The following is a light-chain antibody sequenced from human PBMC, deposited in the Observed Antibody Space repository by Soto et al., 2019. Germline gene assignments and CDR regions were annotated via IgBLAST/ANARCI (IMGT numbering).Light chain of an antibody. V-gene: IGLV2-14*01. CDR3: SSYTISNTLPFV. CDR2: EVT. J-gene: IGLJ1*01. Sequence: QSVLTQPACVSGYPGQSITISCTGTRRDVGGYNYVSWYQQYPGKSPKLLIYEVTHRPSGVPNRFSGSKSGTPASLTISGLQAEDEADYYCSSYTISNTLPFVFGTGTKVTVL. CDR1: RRDVGGYNY.